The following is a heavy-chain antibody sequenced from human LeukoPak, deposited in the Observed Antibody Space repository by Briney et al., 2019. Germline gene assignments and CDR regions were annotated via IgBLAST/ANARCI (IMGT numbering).Heavy chain of an antibody. CDR1: GYIFTTYW. CDR3: VADMIGGLDAFDI. V-gene: IGHV5-51*01. CDR2: IYPGDSDT. J-gene: IGHJ3*02. D-gene: IGHD3-16*01. Sequence: GESLKISCKGSGYIFTTYWIGWVRQMSGKGLEWMGIIYPGDSDTRYSPSFQGQVTISADKSISTAYLQWSSLKAPDTAMYYCVADMIGGLDAFDIWGQGTMVTVSS.